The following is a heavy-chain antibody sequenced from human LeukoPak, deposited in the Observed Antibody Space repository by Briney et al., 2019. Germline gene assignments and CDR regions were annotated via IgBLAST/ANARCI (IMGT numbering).Heavy chain of an antibody. CDR3: ARAGVAGATGFDY. J-gene: IGHJ4*02. CDR2: INTDGSTT. V-gene: IGHV3-74*01. Sequence: PGGSLRLSCAASGFTFSSYWMHWARQAPGKGLVWVSRINTDGSTTTYADSVKGRFTFSRDNAKNTLYLQMNSLRAEDTAVYYCARAGVAGATGFDYWGQGALVTVSS. D-gene: IGHD1-26*01. CDR1: GFTFSSYW.